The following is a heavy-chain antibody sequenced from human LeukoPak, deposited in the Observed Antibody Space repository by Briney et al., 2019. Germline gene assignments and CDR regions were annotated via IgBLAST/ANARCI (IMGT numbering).Heavy chain of an antibody. CDR1: GGSISSYY. CDR3: ARDSPTDRWELPNLRPLFDY. Sequence: SETLSLTCTVSGGSISSYYWSWIRQPPGKGLEWIGYIYYSGSTNYNPSLKSRVTISVDTSKNQFSLKLSSVTAADTAVYYCARDSPTDRWELPNLRPLFDYWGQGTLVTVSS. J-gene: IGHJ4*02. V-gene: IGHV4-59*12. CDR2: IYYSGST. D-gene: IGHD1-26*01.